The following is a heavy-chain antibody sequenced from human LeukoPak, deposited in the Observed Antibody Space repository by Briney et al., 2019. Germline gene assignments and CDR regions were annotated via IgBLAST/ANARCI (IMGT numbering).Heavy chain of an antibody. V-gene: IGHV3-30*18. D-gene: IGHD2-21*02. CDR1: GFTFSSYG. J-gene: IGHJ4*02. CDR3: ANERKSGYIVVVTATNFDY. Sequence: QPGRSLRLSCAASGFTFSSYGMHWVRQAPGKGLEWVAVISYDGSNKYYADSVKGRFTISRDNSKNTLYLQMNSLRAEDTAVYYCANERKSGYIVVVTATNFDYWGQGTLVTVSS. CDR2: ISYDGSNK.